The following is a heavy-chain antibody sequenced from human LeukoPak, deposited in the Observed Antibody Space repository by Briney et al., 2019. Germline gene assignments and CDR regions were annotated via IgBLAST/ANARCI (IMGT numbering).Heavy chain of an antibody. V-gene: IGHV1-8*01. CDR2: MNPNSGNT. Sequence: ASVKVSCKASGYTFTNYDINWVRQATGQGLEWMGWMNPNSGNTGYAQKFQGRVTMTRNTSISTAYMELSSLRSEDTAVYYCARAKSSGYYSWFDPWGQGTLVTVSS. D-gene: IGHD3-22*01. CDR3: ARAKSSGYYSWFDP. J-gene: IGHJ5*02. CDR1: GYTFTNYD.